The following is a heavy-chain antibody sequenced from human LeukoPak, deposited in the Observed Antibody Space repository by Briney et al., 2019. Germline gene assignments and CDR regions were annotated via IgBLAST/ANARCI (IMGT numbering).Heavy chain of an antibody. CDR3: ASGGNSFLVPNAFDI. J-gene: IGHJ3*02. D-gene: IGHD4-23*01. CDR1: GGSISSGGYY. CDR2: IYYSGST. V-gene: IGHV4-31*03. Sequence: SQTLSLTCTVSGGSISSGGYYWSWIRQHPGKGLEWIGYIYYSGSTYYNPSLKSRVTISVDTSKNQFSLKLSSVTAADTAVYYCASGGNSFLVPNAFDIWGQGTMVTVSS.